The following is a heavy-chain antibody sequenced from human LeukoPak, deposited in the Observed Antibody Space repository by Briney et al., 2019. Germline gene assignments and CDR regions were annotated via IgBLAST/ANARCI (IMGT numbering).Heavy chain of an antibody. D-gene: IGHD6-6*01. CDR1: GFTFTSSA. CDR3: ARDSLAARRRGYYYYYMDV. CDR2: IDVGSGNT. J-gene: IGHJ6*03. Sequence: GASVKVSCKASGFTFTSSAVQWVRQARGQRLEWIGWIDVGSGNTNYAQKFQERVTITRDMSTSTAYMELSSLRSEDTAVYYCARDSLAARRRGYYYYYMDVWSKGTTVTVSS. V-gene: IGHV1-58*01.